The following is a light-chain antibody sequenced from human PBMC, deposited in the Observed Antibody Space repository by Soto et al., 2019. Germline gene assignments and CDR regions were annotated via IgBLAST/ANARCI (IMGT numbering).Light chain of an antibody. J-gene: IGKJ4*01. CDR1: QAIKSY. CDR2: GAS. CDR3: QQSYSTPPLT. V-gene: IGKV1-39*01. Sequence: DIETTQSPSSLSASVGDTVTITCRASQAIKSYLNWYQQKPGKAPKLLIYGASSLQSGVPSRFSGSGSGTDFSLTISSLQPEDFATYYCQQSYSTPPLTFGGGTKVEIK.